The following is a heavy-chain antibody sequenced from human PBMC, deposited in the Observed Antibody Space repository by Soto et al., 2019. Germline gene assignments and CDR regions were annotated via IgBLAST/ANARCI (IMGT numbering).Heavy chain of an antibody. CDR2: ISSNSATI. CDR1: GFIADDYA. V-gene: IGHV3-9*02. Sequence: EVQLVESGGGLVQPGRSLRLSCVASGFIADDYAMHWVRQAPGKGLEWVSGISSNSATINYADSVKGRFTISRDNAKKSLFLKMNSPRPEDTAFYYCVKDMKWGGMTTIHYFDSWGQGTLVTVSS. J-gene: IGHJ4*02. CDR3: VKDMKWGGMTTIHYFDS. D-gene: IGHD4-17*01.